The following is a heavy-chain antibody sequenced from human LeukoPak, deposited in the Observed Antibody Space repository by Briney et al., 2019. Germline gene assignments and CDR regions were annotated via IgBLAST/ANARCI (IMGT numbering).Heavy chain of an antibody. V-gene: IGHV3-30*01. CDR2: ISYDGSNK. J-gene: IGHJ2*01. CDR1: GFTFSSYA. Sequence: GGSLRLSCAASGFTFSSYAMHWVRQAPGKGLEWVAVISYDGSNKYYADSVKGRFTISRDNSKNTLYLQMNSLRAEDTAVYYCARAHEPFGLWWYFDLWGRGTLVTVSS. CDR3: ARAHEPFGLWWYFDL. D-gene: IGHD3/OR15-3a*01.